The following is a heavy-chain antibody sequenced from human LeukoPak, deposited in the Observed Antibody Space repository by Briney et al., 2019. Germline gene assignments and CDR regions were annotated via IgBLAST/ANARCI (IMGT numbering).Heavy chain of an antibody. CDR3: ARDLDLVVVNDGTDV. V-gene: IGHV3-23*01. J-gene: IGHJ6*02. CDR1: GFTLSNYA. Sequence: PGGSLRLSCAASGFTLSNYAMSWVRQAPGKGLEWVAGISGTGGSTHYADSVKGRFTISGDNAKNSLYLQMNSLRAEDTAVYYCARDLDLVVVNDGTDVWGQGTTVTVSS. CDR2: ISGTGGST. D-gene: IGHD2-15*01.